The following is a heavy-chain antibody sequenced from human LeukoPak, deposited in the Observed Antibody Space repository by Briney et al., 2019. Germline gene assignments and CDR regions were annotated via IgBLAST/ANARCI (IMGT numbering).Heavy chain of an antibody. D-gene: IGHD4-11*01. CDR1: GGSISSYY. CDR2: IYYSGST. Sequence: SETLSLTCTVSGGSISSYYWSWIRQPPRKGLEWIGYIYYSGSTNYNPSLKSRVTISVDTSKNQFSLKLSSVTAADTAVYYCARALWGYAPDDYSSFDYWGQGTLVTVSS. J-gene: IGHJ4*02. V-gene: IGHV4-59*08. CDR3: ARALWGYAPDDYSSFDY.